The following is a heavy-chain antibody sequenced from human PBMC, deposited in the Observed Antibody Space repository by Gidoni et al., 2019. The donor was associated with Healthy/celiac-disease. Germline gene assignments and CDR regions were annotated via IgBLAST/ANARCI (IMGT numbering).Heavy chain of an antibody. V-gene: IGHV1-69*01. Sequence: QVQLVQSGAEVKKPGSSVKVSCKASGGTFSSYALSWVRQAPGQGLEWMGGIIPIFGTANYAQKFQGRVTITADESTSTAYMELSSLRSEDTAVYYCARDHDSNPSGDYYYGMDVWGQGTTVTVSS. CDR3: ARDHDSNPSGDYYYGMDV. CDR1: GGTFSSYA. J-gene: IGHJ6*02. CDR2: IIPIFGTA. D-gene: IGHD4-4*01.